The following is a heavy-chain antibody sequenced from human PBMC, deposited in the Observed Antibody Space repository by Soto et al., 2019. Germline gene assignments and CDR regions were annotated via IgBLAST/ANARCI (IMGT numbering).Heavy chain of an antibody. J-gene: IGHJ5*02. D-gene: IGHD3-22*01. CDR1: GYTFTSYY. V-gene: IGHV1-46*01. CDR3: ARDVGTYYYDSSGYPDKNWFDP. CDR2: INPSGGST. Sequence: ASVKVSCKASGYTFTSYYMHWVRQAPGQGLEWMGIINPSGGSTSYAQKFQGRVTMTRDTSTSTVYMELSSLRSEDTAVYYCARDVGTYYYDSSGYPDKNWFDPWGQGTLVTVS.